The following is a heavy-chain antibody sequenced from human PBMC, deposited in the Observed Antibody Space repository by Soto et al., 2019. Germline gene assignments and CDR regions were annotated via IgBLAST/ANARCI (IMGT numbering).Heavy chain of an antibody. V-gene: IGHV3-30*18. CDR2: ISYDGSNK. D-gene: IGHD5-18*01. J-gene: IGHJ6*02. Sequence: GGSLRLSCAASGFTFSSYGMHWVRQAPGKGLEWVAVISYDGSNKYYADSVKGRFTISRGNSKNTLYLQMNSLRAEDTAVYYCAKELSRGYSYGYLPNYYGMDVWGQGTTVTV. CDR1: GFTFSSYG. CDR3: AKELSRGYSYGYLPNYYGMDV.